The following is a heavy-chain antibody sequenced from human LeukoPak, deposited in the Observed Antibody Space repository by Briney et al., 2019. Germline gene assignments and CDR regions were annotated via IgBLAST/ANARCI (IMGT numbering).Heavy chain of an antibody. J-gene: IGHJ4*02. V-gene: IGHV3-74*01. D-gene: IGHD3-10*01. Sequence: PGGSLRLSCAASGFTFSRYWMHWVRQAPGKGLVWVSRINTDGRTITYADSVKGRFTISRDNAKNSLYLQMNSLRAEDTAVYYCARDEGIFDYWGQGTLVTVSS. CDR3: ARDEGIFDY. CDR2: INTDGRTI. CDR1: GFTFSRYW.